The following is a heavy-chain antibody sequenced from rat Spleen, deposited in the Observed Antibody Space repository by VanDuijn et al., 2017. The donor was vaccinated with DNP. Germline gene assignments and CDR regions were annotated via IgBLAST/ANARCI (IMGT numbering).Heavy chain of an antibody. CDR3: TRDGNSGY. D-gene: IGHD4-3*01. V-gene: IGHV5-20*01. CDR1: GFTFSNYY. Sequence: EVQLVESGGGLVQPGRSLKLFCAASGFTFSNYYMAWVRQAPGKGLEWVASISYDGSSTYYPDSVKGRFTISRDNAKSTLYRQMNSLRSEDTATYYCTRDGNSGYWGQGVMVTVSS. J-gene: IGHJ2*01. CDR2: ISYDGSST.